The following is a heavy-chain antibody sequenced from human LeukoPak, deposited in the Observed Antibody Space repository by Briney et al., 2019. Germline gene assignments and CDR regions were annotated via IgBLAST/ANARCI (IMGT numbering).Heavy chain of an antibody. CDR2: IKEDGSEK. D-gene: IGHD1-1*01. CDR3: TRGGGTFAS. Sequence: PGGSLRLSCSASGFTFSSYWMSWVRQAPGKGLEWVATIKEDGSEKYYVDSMKGRFTISRDNAKNSLYLQMNSLRAEDTAVYYCTRGGGTFASWGQGTLVTVSS. V-gene: IGHV3-7*05. J-gene: IGHJ4*02. CDR1: GFTFSSYW.